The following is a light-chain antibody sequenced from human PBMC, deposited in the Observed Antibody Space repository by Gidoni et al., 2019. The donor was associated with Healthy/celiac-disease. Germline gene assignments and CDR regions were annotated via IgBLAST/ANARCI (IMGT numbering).Light chain of an antibody. CDR3: CSYAGSSTFYV. CDR1: SSDVGSYNL. Sequence: QSDLTQPASVSGSPGQSLTTSCTGTSSDVGSYNLVSWYQQHPGKAPKLMIYEGSKRPSGVSYRFSGSKSGNTASLTISGLQAEDEADYYCCSYAGSSTFYVFGTGTKVTVL. V-gene: IGLV2-23*01. CDR2: EGS. J-gene: IGLJ1*01.